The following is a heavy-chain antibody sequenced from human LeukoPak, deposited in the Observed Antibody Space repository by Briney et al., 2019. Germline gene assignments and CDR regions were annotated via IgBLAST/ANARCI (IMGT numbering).Heavy chain of an antibody. Sequence: GGSLRLSCTASGFTVSHNYMNWVRQAPGKGLEWVALIYSGGNTHYEDSVKGRFTIARDNSKNTLYLQMSSLRVEDTAVYYCTRDTPGIAASVSGGWGQGTLVTVSS. D-gene: IGHD6-13*01. CDR1: GFTVSHNY. CDR2: IYSGGNT. V-gene: IGHV3-53*01. CDR3: TRDTPGIAASVSGG. J-gene: IGHJ4*02.